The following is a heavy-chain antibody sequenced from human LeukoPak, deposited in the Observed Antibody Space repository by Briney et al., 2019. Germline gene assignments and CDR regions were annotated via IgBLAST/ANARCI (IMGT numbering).Heavy chain of an antibody. J-gene: IGHJ6*03. V-gene: IGHV3-11*04. CDR2: ISSSGHSI. D-gene: IGHD6-19*01. CDR3: ARYSVPEAVAGPLRYYHHMDV. Sequence: GGSLRLSCAASDFTFSDYYMAWIRQAPGKGLEWISYISSSGHSIYYADSVKGRFTSSRDNAKNSLYLQMNSLRAEDTALYYCARYSVPEAVAGPLRYYHHMDVWGKGTTVTVSS. CDR1: DFTFSDYY.